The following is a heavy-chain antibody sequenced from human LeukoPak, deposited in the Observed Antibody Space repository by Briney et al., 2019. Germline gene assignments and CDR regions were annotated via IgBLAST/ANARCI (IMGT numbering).Heavy chain of an antibody. D-gene: IGHD4/OR15-4a*01. CDR3: ARSMYGEGRRIIDFDY. CDR2: TRNKVNSYTT. Sequence: PGGSLRLSCAASGFTFSDHYIDWVRQAPGKGLEWVARTRNKVNSYTTAYAASVTVRFTVSRDDSSNSVYLQMNSLKIEDTAVYYCARSMYGEGRRIIDFDYWGQGSLLTVSS. J-gene: IGHJ4*02. CDR1: GFTFSDHY. V-gene: IGHV3-72*01.